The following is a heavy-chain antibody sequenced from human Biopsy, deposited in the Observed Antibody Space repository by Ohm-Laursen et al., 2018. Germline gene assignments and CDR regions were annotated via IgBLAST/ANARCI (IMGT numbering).Heavy chain of an antibody. CDR1: GFSFTGYY. CDR3: ARDSSSWYRHYYYAMDV. Sequence: GASVKVSCKASGFSFTGYYIHWVRQAPGQGLEWMGWISPKSGGTNYAQKFQGNITMTKNTSMSTAYMEMSRLRSDDTAVYYCARDSSSWYRHYYYAMDVWGQGTTVTVSS. D-gene: IGHD6-13*01. J-gene: IGHJ6*02. CDR2: ISPKSGGT. V-gene: IGHV1-2*02.